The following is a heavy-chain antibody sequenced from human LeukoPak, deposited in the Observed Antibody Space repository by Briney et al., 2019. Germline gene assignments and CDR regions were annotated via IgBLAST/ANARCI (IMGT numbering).Heavy chain of an antibody. V-gene: IGHV4-59*01. Sequence: PSETLSLTCTVSGGSISSYYWSWIRQPPGRGLEWIGYIYYSGSTNYNPSLKSRVTISVDTSKNQFSLKLSSVTAADTAVYYCARDGYKWGWFDPWGQGTLVTVSS. CDR1: GGSISSYY. J-gene: IGHJ5*02. CDR2: IYYSGST. D-gene: IGHD5-24*01. CDR3: ARDGYKWGWFDP.